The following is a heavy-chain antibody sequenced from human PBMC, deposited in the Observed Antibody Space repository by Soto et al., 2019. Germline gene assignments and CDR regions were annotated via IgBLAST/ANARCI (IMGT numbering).Heavy chain of an antibody. Sequence: QVQLQESGPGLVKPSETLSLTCNVSGGSIGSYCWSWIRQPPGKGLEWIGYISQAGSTNYNPSLTSRVIISVDTSKSQFSLSLTSVTAADTAVYYCARVSRWGGIGAPPTRKPYYYYMDVWGKGTTVTVSS. CDR3: ARVSRWGGIGAPPTRKPYYYYMDV. V-gene: IGHV4-59*01. D-gene: IGHD6-13*01. J-gene: IGHJ6*03. CDR2: ISQAGST. CDR1: GGSIGSYC.